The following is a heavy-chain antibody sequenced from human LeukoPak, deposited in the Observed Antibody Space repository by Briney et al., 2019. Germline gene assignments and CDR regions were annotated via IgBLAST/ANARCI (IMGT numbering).Heavy chain of an antibody. CDR3: ARENHYDYVWGSYRPKYFDY. CDR1: GFSLSTSGVG. Sequence: SGPTLVKPTQTLTLTCTFSGFSLSTSGVGVGWIRQPPGKALEWPALIYWDDDKRYSPSLKSRLTITKDTSKNQVVLTMTNMDPVDTATYYCARENHYDYVWGSYRPKYFDYWGQGTLVTVSS. J-gene: IGHJ4*02. D-gene: IGHD3-16*02. V-gene: IGHV2-5*02. CDR2: IYWDDDK.